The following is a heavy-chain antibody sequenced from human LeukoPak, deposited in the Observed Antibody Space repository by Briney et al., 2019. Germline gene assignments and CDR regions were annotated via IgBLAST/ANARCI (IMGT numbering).Heavy chain of an antibody. Sequence: ASVKVSCKASGYTFTSYGISWVRQAPGQGLEWMGWISAYNGNTNYAQKLQGRVTMTTDTSTSTAYMELRSLRSDDTAVYYCARVEIIGYPGYSSGWKTDYWGQGTLVTVSS. V-gene: IGHV1-18*01. J-gene: IGHJ4*02. D-gene: IGHD6-19*01. CDR3: ARVEIIGYPGYSSGWKTDY. CDR2: ISAYNGNT. CDR1: GYTFTSYG.